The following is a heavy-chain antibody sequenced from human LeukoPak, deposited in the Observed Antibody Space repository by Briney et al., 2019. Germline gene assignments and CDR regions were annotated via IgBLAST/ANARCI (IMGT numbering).Heavy chain of an antibody. CDR3: ARDGGTTSNPSHDTFAI. V-gene: IGHV4-30-2*01. D-gene: IGHD4-11*01. CDR1: GGSISSGANY. CDR2: ISHSESA. Sequence: SQTLSLTCTVSGGSISSGANYWSWIRQPPGRGLEWIGFISHSESAYYSPSLESRITISVDRSKNQFSLKLKSVTAADTAIYYCARDGGTTSNPSHDTFAIWGQGTMVAVSS. J-gene: IGHJ3*02.